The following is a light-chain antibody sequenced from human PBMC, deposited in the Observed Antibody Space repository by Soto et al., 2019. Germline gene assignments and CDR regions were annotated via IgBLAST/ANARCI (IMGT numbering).Light chain of an antibody. CDR3: QSYDNSLGGHVV. CDR2: DNN. J-gene: IGLJ2*01. CDR1: SSNIGADYD. V-gene: IGLV1-40*01. Sequence: QSVLTQPPSVSGAPGQRIPISCTGSSSNIGADYDVHWYQLLPGAAPKLLISDNNNRPSGVPDRFSGSKSGTSASLVITGLQPEYEADYYCQSYDNSLGGHVVFGGGTQLTVL.